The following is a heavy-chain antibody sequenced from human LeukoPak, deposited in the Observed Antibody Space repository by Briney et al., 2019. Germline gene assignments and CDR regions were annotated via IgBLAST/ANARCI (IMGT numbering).Heavy chain of an antibody. CDR3: AKDAVLRYFDWLPEPIFFDY. D-gene: IGHD3-9*01. Sequence: GGSLRLSCAASGFTFSSYAMSWVRQAPGKGLEWVSAISGSGGSTYYADSVKGRFTSSRENSKNTLYLQLNSLTAEDTAVYYCAKDAVLRYFDWLPEPIFFDYWGQGTLVTVSS. V-gene: IGHV3-23*01. J-gene: IGHJ4*02. CDR2: ISGSGGST. CDR1: GFTFSSYA.